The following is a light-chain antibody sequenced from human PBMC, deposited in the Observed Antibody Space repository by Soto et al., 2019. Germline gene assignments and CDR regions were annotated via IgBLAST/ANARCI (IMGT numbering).Light chain of an antibody. CDR1: QRVSSNY. Sequence: IALTQSPGTLSLSPGERATLSCRASQRVSSNYVAWYQHKPGQAPRLLIHGASIRATGIPDRFSGSGSGTDFTLTISRLETEDFAVYYCHQYGTLPYAFGQGTKLHIK. V-gene: IGKV3-20*01. CDR2: GAS. J-gene: IGKJ2*01. CDR3: HQYGTLPYA.